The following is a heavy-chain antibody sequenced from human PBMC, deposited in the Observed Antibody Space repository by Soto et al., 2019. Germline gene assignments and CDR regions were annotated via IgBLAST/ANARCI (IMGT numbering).Heavy chain of an antibody. J-gene: IGHJ6*02. CDR3: ARIVVVPAAIIRFGMDV. Sequence: LGESLKISCKGSGYSFTSYWISWVRQMPGKGLEWMGRIDPSDSYTNYSPSFQGHVTISADKSISTAYLQWSSLKASDTAMYYCARIVVVPAAIIRFGMDVWGQGTTVTVSS. CDR2: IDPSDSYT. V-gene: IGHV5-10-1*01. D-gene: IGHD2-2*01. CDR1: GYSFTSYW.